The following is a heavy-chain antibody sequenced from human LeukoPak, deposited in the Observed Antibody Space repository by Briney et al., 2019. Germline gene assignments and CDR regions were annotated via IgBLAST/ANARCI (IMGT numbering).Heavy chain of an antibody. CDR2: IYWDDDK. Sequence: SGPTLVKPTQTLTLTCTFSGFSLSTSGVGVGWIRQPPGKALEWLALIYWDDDKRYSPSLKSRLTITKDTAKNQVVLTMTNMDPVGTATYYCARNDYDFWSGSLLAWGQGTLVTVSS. J-gene: IGHJ5*02. V-gene: IGHV2-5*02. CDR3: ARNDYDFWSGSLLA. D-gene: IGHD3-3*01. CDR1: GFSLSTSGVG.